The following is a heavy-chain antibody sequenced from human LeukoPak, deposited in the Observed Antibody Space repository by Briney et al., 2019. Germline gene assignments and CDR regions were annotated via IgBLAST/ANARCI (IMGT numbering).Heavy chain of an antibody. CDR2: IRSAVETT. J-gene: IGHJ4*02. CDR1: GFTMSHYG. D-gene: IGHD3/OR15-3a*01. Sequence: GGSLRLSCAASGFTMSHYGVSWVRQAPGKGLEWISGIRSAVETTHYADSVKGRFIISRDNSKNALSLQLNNLRPEDTALYYCAKHFCTGLACSLFDSWGQGTLVTVSS. V-gene: IGHV3-23*01. CDR3: AKHFCTGLACSLFDS.